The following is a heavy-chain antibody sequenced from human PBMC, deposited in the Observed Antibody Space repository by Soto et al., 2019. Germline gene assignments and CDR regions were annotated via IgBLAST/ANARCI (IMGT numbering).Heavy chain of an antibody. J-gene: IGHJ6*02. V-gene: IGHV3-74*01. CDR1: EFTFSSYW. CDR2: LNEDGSFT. D-gene: IGHD3-10*01. Sequence: GGSLRLSCVASEFTFSSYWMHWARQVPGKGLVWVSRLNEDGSFTSYVDSVKGRFTIFRDNAKKTLYLEMNSLRAEDSSVYYCGRDLSGRADVWGQGTTVTVSS. CDR3: GRDLSGRADV.